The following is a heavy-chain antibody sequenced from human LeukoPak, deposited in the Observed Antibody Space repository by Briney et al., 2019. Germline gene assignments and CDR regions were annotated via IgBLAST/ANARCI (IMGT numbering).Heavy chain of an antibody. CDR1: GDSISSYY. CDR3: AREPDAFDI. J-gene: IGHJ3*02. CDR2: ISNSGST. V-gene: IGHV4-59*01. Sequence: SETLSPTCTVSGDSISSYYWSWIRQPPGKGLEWIGYISNSGSTNYNPSLKSRVTISVDTSKNQFSLKVRSVTAADTAVYYCAREPDAFDIWGQGTMVTVSS.